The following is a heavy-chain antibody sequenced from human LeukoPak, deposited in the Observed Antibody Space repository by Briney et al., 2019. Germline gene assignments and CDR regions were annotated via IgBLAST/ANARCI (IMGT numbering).Heavy chain of an antibody. D-gene: IGHD2-2*01. V-gene: IGHV1-69*13. CDR3: ARNIVVVPEVDYYHYYMDV. CDR1: GGTFSRYA. CDR2: IIPIFGTA. Sequence: SVKVSCKASGGTFSRYAISWVRQAPGQGLEWMGGIIPIFGTANFAQKFQGRVTITADESTSTAYMELSSLRSEDTAVYYCARNIVVVPEVDYYHYYMDVWGKGTTVTVSS. J-gene: IGHJ6*03.